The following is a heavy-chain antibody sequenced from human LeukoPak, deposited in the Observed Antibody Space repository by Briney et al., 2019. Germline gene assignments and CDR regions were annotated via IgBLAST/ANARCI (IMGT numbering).Heavy chain of an antibody. J-gene: IGHJ4*02. CDR2: ISGSGGST. CDR1: GFTFSSYA. V-gene: IGHV3-23*01. D-gene: IGHD2-2*01. CDR3: AKDSTTADKYQLLVGAFDY. Sequence: GGSLRLSCAASGFTFSSYAMSWVRQAPGKGLEWVSAISGSGGSTYYADSVKGRFTISRDNSKNTLYLQMNSLRAEDTAVYYCAKDSTTADKYQLLVGAFDYWGQGTLVTVSS.